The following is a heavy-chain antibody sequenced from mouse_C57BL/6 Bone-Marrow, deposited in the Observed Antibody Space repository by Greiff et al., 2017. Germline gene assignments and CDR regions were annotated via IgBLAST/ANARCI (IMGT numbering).Heavy chain of an antibody. J-gene: IGHJ3*01. CDR1: GFSLTSYG. CDR2: IWSGGST. Sequence: VQLQASGPGLVQPSQSLSITCTVSGFSLTSYGVHWVRQSPGKGLEWLGVIWSGGSTDYNAAFISRLSISKDNSKSQVFFKMNSLQADDTAIYYCARKEYYGSWAWFAYWGQGTLVTVSA. V-gene: IGHV2-2*01. D-gene: IGHD1-1*01. CDR3: ARKEYYGSWAWFAY.